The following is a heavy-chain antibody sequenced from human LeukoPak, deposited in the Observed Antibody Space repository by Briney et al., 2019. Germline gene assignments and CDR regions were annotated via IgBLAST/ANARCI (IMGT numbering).Heavy chain of an antibody. V-gene: IGHV3-7*01. J-gene: IGHJ4*02. CDR1: GFTFSSYW. Sequence: HAGESLRLSCAASGFTFSSYWMSWVRQAPGKGLERVANIKQDGSEKYYVDSVKGRFTISRDNAKNSLYLQMNSLRAEDTAVYYCARDTTIQGPSTIDYWGQGTLVTVSS. CDR3: ARDTTIQGPSTIDY. CDR2: IKQDGSEK. D-gene: IGHD5-24*01.